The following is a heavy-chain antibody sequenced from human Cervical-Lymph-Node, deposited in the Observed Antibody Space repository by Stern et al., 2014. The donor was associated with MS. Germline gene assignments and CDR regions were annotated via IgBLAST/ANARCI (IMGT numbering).Heavy chain of an antibody. CDR3: VRGDTTWHYFYYGLDV. J-gene: IGHJ6*02. CDR1: GYTFTSYY. CDR2: INPRFNKA. D-gene: IGHD1-14*01. V-gene: IGHV1-46*03. Sequence: QVQLAESGAEVKKPGAAVKVSCKASGYTFTSYYMHWVRPAPGQGLEWMGVINPRFNKATYTQSFQDRVPLTRDPSTATVYMELSSLRFADTAVYYCVRGDTTWHYFYYGLDVWGQGTTVTVSS.